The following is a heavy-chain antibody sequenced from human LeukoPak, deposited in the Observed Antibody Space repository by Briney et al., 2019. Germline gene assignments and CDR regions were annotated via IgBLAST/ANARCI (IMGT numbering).Heavy chain of an antibody. J-gene: IGHJ4*02. V-gene: IGHV4-59*01. D-gene: IGHD3-22*01. CDR2: IYYIGST. CDR3: ARYLDSTGSFDF. CDR1: GGSISSYY. Sequence: SETLSLTCIASGGSISSYYWSWIRQPPGKGLEWIWHIYYIGSTTYNPSLKSRLTMSLNTSKNQSSLRQSSVLAADTTAYYCARYLDSTGSFDFWGQGTLVTVSS.